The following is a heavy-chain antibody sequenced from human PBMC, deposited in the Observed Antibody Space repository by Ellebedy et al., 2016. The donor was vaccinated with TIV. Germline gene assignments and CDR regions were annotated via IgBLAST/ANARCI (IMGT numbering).Heavy chain of an antibody. V-gene: IGHV1-2*02. CDR1: GYTFTGYY. J-gene: IGHJ6*02. Sequence: ASVKVSXXASGYTFTGYYMHWVRQAPGQGLEWMGWINPNSGGTNYAQKFQGRVTMTRDTSISTAYMELSSLRSEDTAVYYCARQVTTVTTEYYYYGMDVWGQGTTVTVSS. CDR3: ARQVTTVTTEYYYYGMDV. CDR2: INPNSGGT. D-gene: IGHD4-17*01.